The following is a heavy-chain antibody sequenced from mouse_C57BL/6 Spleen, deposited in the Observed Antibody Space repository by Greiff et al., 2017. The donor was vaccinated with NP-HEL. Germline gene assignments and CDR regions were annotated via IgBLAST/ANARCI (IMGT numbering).Heavy chain of an antibody. CDR3: ARGVQEYFDY. J-gene: IGHJ2*01. Sequence: DVQLQESGGGLVKPGGSLKLSCAASGFTFSDYGMHWVRQAPEKGLEWVAYISSGSSTIYYADTVKGRFTISRDNAKNTLFLQMTSLRSEDTAMYYCARGVQEYFDYWGQGTTLTVSS. CDR1: GFTFSDYG. CDR2: ISSGSSTI. V-gene: IGHV5-17*01.